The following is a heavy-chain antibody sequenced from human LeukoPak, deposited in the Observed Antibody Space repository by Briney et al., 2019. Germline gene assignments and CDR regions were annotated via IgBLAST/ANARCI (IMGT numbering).Heavy chain of an antibody. CDR1: GGTFSSYA. V-gene: IGHV1-69*05. D-gene: IGHD3-22*01. CDR3: ARAHQPYYYDSSGYYHG. Sequence: GASVKVSCKASGGTFSSYAISWVRQAPGQGLEWMGGIIPIFGTANYAQKFQGRVTITTDESTSTAYKELSSLRSEDTAVYYCARAHQPYYYDSSGYYHGWGQGTPVTVSS. J-gene: IGHJ4*02. CDR2: IIPIFGTA.